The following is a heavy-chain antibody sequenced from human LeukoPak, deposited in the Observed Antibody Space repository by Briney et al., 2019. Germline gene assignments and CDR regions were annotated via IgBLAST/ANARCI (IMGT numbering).Heavy chain of an antibody. CDR3: ARDRIYDSTGYYRFDS. J-gene: IGHJ4*02. CDR2: ITGSGDHI. CDR1: GFTFNSHA. D-gene: IGHD3-22*01. Sequence: PGGSLRLFCAASGFTFNSHAMNWVRQAPGKGLEWVSVITGSGDHIHYADSVKGRFTISRDNSKNTLYLQMNSLRAEDTAVYYCARDRIYDSTGYYRFDSWGQGTLVTVSS. V-gene: IGHV3-23*01.